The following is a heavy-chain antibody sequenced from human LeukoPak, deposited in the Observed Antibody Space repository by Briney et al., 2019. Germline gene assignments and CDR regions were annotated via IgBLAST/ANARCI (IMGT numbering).Heavy chain of an antibody. J-gene: IGHJ4*02. CDR1: GFTFSSYG. D-gene: IGHD4-23*01. V-gene: IGHV3-23*01. Sequence: QSGGTLRLSCAASGFTFSSYGMSWVRQAPGKGLEWVSAISGSGGSTYYADSVKGRFTISRDNSKNTLYLQVNSLRAEDTAIYYCARDAYPGGNAVFDNWGQGTLVTVST. CDR2: ISGSGGST. CDR3: ARDAYPGGNAVFDN.